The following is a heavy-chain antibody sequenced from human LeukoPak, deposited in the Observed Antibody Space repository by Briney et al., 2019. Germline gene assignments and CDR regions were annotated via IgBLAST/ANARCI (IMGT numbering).Heavy chain of an antibody. V-gene: IGHV4-38-2*02. D-gene: IGHD6-6*01. J-gene: IGHJ4*02. Sequence: PSETLSLTCIVSGFIISIGYYWGWIRQPPGKGLECIGTIYHTGTTYYNPSLKSRVTISVDTSKNQFSLKLSSVTAADTAVYYCARGRKVAARRWLDYWGQGTLVTVSS. CDR2: IYHTGTT. CDR1: GFIISIGYY. CDR3: ARGRKVAARRWLDY.